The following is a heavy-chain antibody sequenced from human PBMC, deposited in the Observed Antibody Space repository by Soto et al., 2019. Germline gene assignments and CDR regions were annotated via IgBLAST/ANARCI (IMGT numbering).Heavy chain of an antibody. CDR1: GGSVTSHNY. CDR3: ARDRNSRGGYSQRLWDR. V-gene: IGHV4-4*02. D-gene: IGHD5-18*01. CDR2: MYHSGGI. J-gene: IGHJ5*02. Sequence: SATLSLTCAVSGGSVTSHNYWNSVRLPPGKGQAWMGEMYHSGGINYNPSLESRVSISVDQPKNQLHLSLRPMSAAYPGVCFCARDRNSRGGYSQRLWDRLRQRTLVIGSS.